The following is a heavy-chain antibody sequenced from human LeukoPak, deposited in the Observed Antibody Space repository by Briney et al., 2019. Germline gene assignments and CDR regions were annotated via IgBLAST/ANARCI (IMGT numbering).Heavy chain of an antibody. V-gene: IGHV3-23*01. CDR2: ISGSAGAT. Sequence: GGSLRLSCAASGFTFSDYAMSWVRQAPGKGLEWVSAISGSAGATYYADSVKGRFTISRDNSKNTLYLQMNSLRAEDTAVYYCAKESCLRSSTTCYCSSENYYYYYMDVWGKGTTVTVSS. D-gene: IGHD2-2*01. CDR3: AKESCLRSSTTCYCSSENYYYYYMDV. J-gene: IGHJ6*03. CDR1: GFTFSDYA.